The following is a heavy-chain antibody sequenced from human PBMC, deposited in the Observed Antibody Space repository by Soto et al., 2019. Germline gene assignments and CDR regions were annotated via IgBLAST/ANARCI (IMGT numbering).Heavy chain of an antibody. D-gene: IGHD6-13*01. Sequence: SETLSLTCTVSGGSISSSSYFWGWIRQPPGKGLEWIGSIYYSGSTYYNPSLKSRVTISVDTSKNQFSLKLSSVTAADTAVYYCARSDGAAAAGTLSLLERLGRYYYYGMDVWGQGTTVT. J-gene: IGHJ6*02. CDR2: IYYSGST. V-gene: IGHV4-39*01. CDR3: ARSDGAAAAGTLSLLERLGRYYYYGMDV. CDR1: GGSISSSSYF.